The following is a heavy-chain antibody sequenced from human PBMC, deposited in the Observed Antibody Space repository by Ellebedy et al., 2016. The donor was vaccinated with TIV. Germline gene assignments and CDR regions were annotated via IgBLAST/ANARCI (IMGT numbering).Heavy chain of an antibody. Sequence: GESLKISCAAAGFTSSNYAMSWVRQAPGKGLEWISVISGSGGTTNYADSVKGRFTNSRDNSNNMVFLEMNSLTVEDTAVYYCGGLDHWGQGTLVTVSS. D-gene: IGHD3-16*01. CDR1: GFTSSNYA. J-gene: IGHJ4*02. CDR3: GGLDH. CDR2: ISGSGGTT. V-gene: IGHV3-23*01.